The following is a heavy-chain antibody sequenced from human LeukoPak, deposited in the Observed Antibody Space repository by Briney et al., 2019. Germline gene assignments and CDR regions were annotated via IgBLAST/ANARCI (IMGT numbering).Heavy chain of an antibody. CDR1: GFTFSSYE. J-gene: IGHJ4*02. CDR3: ARVSHDSSGYDY. CDR2: ISSSGSTI. D-gene: IGHD3-22*01. V-gene: IGHV3-48*03. Sequence: GALRLSCAASGFTFSSYEMNWVRQAPGKGLEWVSYISSSGSTIYYADSVKGRFTISRDNAKNSLYLQMNSLRAEDTAVYYCARVSHDSSGYDYWGQGTLVTVSS.